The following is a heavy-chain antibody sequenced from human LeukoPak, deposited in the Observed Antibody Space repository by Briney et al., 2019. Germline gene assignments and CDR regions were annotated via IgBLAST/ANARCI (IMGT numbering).Heavy chain of an antibody. V-gene: IGHV3-11*04. CDR2: ISSSGSII. CDR3: ARVGYDSSGRFDY. CDR1: GFTFSDYY. J-gene: IGHJ4*02. D-gene: IGHD3-22*01. Sequence: GGSLRLSCAASGFTFSDYYMTWIRQAPGKGLEWVSYISSSGSIIYYADSVKGRFIISRDNAKNSLYLQMNSLRAEDTAVYFCARVGYDSSGRFDYWGQGTLVTVSS.